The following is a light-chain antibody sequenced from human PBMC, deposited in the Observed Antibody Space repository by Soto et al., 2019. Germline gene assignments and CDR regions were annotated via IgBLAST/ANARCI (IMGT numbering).Light chain of an antibody. J-gene: IGKJ2*01. CDR3: QQYGSSPYT. Sequence: EIVLTQSPGTLSLSPGERATLSCRVSQSVSSYLAWYQQKPGQAPRLLIYGASTRATGIPDRFSGSGSETDFTLTISRLEPEDFAVYYCQQYGSSPYTLGQGTKLEIE. V-gene: IGKV3-20*01. CDR1: QSVSSY. CDR2: GAS.